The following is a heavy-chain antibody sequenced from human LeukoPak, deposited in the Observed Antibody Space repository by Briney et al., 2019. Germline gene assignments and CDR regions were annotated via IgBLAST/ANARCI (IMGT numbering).Heavy chain of an antibody. CDR3: ARERIAAGWFDP. CDR1: GFTFSSYS. V-gene: IGHV3-21*01. D-gene: IGHD6-13*01. J-gene: IGHJ5*02. Sequence: GGSLRLSCAASGFTFSSYSMNWVRQAPGKGLEWVSSISSSSSYIYYADSVKGRFTISRDNAKNSLYLQMNSLRAEDTAVYYCARERIAAGWFDPWGQGTLVTVSS. CDR2: ISSSSSYI.